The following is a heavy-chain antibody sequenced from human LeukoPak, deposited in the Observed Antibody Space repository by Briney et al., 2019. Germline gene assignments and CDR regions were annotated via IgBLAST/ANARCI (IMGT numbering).Heavy chain of an antibody. J-gene: IGHJ4*02. Sequence: PSETLSLTCTVSGGSISSSSYYWGWICQPPGKGLEWIGSIYYSGSTYYNPSLKSRVTISVDTSKNQFSLKLSSVTAADTAVYYCARLNHDILTGLDYWGQGTLVTVSS. V-gene: IGHV4-39*01. D-gene: IGHD3-9*01. CDR2: IYYSGST. CDR1: GGSISSSSYY. CDR3: ARLNHDILTGLDY.